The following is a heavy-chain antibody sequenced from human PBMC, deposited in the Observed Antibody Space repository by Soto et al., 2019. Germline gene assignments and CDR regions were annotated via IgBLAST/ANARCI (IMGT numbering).Heavy chain of an antibody. CDR1: GGSISSGGYY. CDR3: ARDNRGVGGYDIFYY. V-gene: IGHV4-31*03. D-gene: IGHD5-12*01. J-gene: IGHJ4*02. Sequence: QVQLQESGPGLVKPSQTLSLTCTVSGGSISSGGYYWSWIRHHPGKGLEWIGYIYYSGSTYYNPSLKSRVTISVDTSKNQFSLKLSSVTAADTAVYYCARDNRGVGGYDIFYYWGQGTLVTVSS. CDR2: IYYSGST.